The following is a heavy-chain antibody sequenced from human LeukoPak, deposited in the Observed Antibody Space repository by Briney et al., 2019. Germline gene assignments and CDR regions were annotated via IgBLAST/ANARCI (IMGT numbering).Heavy chain of an antibody. V-gene: IGHV1-18*01. CDR2: ISAYNGNT. CDR3: ARDSRYYYYGMDV. Sequence: ASVKVSCKASGYTFTSYGISWVRQAPGQGLEWMGWISAYNGNTNYAQKLQGRVTMTTDTSTSTAYMELRGLRSDDTAVYYCARDSRYYYYGMDVWGQGTTVTVSS. J-gene: IGHJ6*02. CDR1: GYTFTSYG.